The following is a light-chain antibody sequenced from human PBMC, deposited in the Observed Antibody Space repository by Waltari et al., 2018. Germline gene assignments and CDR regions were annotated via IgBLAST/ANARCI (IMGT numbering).Light chain of an antibody. Sequence: QSALTQPASVSGSPGQSITISCPGTSSDVGNFHLVSWYHQHPGKVPKLIIYEVSKRPSGVSNPFSGSKSGNTASLTISGLRAEDEADYYCCSYAGSRTYVFGTGTKVTVL. CDR1: SSDVGNFHL. CDR3: CSYAGSRTYV. J-gene: IGLJ1*01. CDR2: EVS. V-gene: IGLV2-23*02.